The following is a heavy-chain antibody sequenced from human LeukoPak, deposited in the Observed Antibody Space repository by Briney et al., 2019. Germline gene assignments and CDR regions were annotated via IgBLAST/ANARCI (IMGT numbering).Heavy chain of an antibody. D-gene: IGHD6-19*01. J-gene: IGHJ4*02. CDR2: IYSGGST. CDR1: GFTVSSNY. CDR3: AKWGPRYSSGSYFDY. Sequence: GGSLRLSCAASGFTVSSNYMSWVRQAPGKGLEWVSVIYSGGSTYYADSVKGRFAISRDNSKNTLYLQMNSLRAEDTAVYYCAKWGPRYSSGSYFDYWGQGTLVTVSS. V-gene: IGHV3-53*01.